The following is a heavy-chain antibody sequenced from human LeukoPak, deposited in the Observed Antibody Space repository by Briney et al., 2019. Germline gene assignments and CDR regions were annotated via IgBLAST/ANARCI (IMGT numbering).Heavy chain of an antibody. Sequence: SETLSLTCTVSGGSISSYYWSWIRQPPGKGLEWIGYIYYSGSTNYNPSLKSRVTISVDTSKNQFSLKLSSVTAADTAVYYCARGVGATSFDYWGQGTLVTVSS. J-gene: IGHJ4*02. CDR2: IYYSGST. CDR3: ARGVGATSFDY. CDR1: GGSISSYY. D-gene: IGHD1-26*01. V-gene: IGHV4-59*01.